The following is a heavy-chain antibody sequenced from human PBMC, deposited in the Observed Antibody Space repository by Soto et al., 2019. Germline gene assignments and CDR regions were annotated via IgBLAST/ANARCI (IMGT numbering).Heavy chain of an antibody. Sequence: EVQLLESGGGLVQPGGSLRLSCAASGFTFMRYAISWVRQAPGKGLEWVSTMSGVGDAAYYADYVKGRFTISRDNSRTTVCLLVTSLRTDDTAAYYSAKKGLGSLAIYCSTGACHYGFDLWGQGPSVPFSS. CDR3: AKKGLGSLAIYCSTGACHYGFDL. D-gene: IGHD2-8*02. V-gene: IGHV3-23*01. J-gene: IGHJ3*01. CDR2: MSGVGDAA. CDR1: GFTFMRYA.